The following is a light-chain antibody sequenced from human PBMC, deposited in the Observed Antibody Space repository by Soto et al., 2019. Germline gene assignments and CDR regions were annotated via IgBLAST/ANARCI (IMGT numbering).Light chain of an antibody. J-gene: IGKJ1*01. CDR3: QQYNSFSPTA. CDR2: KAS. Sequence: DIQLTQSPATLSASVGDRVTITCRASQSISSWLAWYQQKPGKAPKLLIYKASSLESGVPSRFSGSGSGTAFTLTISSLQPDDFATYYCQQYNSFSPTAFGQGTKVDIK. CDR1: QSISSW. V-gene: IGKV1-5*03.